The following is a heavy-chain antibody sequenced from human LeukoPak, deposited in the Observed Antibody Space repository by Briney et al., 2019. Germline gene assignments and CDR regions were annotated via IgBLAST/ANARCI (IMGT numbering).Heavy chain of an antibody. D-gene: IGHD3-10*01. CDR1: GYTFTSYG. Sequence: ASVKVSCKASGYTFTSYGISWVRQAPGQGLEWMGWISAYNGNTNYAQKLQGRVTMTTDTSTRTAYMELRSLRPDDTAVYYCARGGSGNYYKPLDYWGQGTLVIVSS. CDR2: ISAYNGNT. CDR3: ARGGSGNYYKPLDY. V-gene: IGHV1-18*01. J-gene: IGHJ4*02.